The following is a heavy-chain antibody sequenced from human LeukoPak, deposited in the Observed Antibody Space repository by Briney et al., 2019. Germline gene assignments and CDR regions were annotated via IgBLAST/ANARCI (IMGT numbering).Heavy chain of an antibody. Sequence: PGGSLRLSCAASGFTFSSTWMSWVRQSPGKGLEWVANIRQDGSDRYYIDSVRGRFTISRDNAKNSLSLQMNSLRAEDTAVYYCARESYYYDSSGYYPFDYWGQGTLVTVSS. D-gene: IGHD3-22*01. V-gene: IGHV3-7*01. CDR1: GFTFSSTW. CDR3: ARESYYYDSSGYYPFDY. J-gene: IGHJ4*02. CDR2: IRQDGSDR.